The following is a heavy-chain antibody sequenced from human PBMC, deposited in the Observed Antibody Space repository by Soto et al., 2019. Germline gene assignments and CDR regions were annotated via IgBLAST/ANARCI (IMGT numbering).Heavy chain of an antibody. CDR2: TYYRSKWYN. D-gene: IGHD2-2*02. V-gene: IGHV6-1*01. J-gene: IGHJ6*03. CDR1: GDSVSSNSAA. Sequence: SQTLSLTCAISGDSVSSNSAAWNWIRQSPSRGLEWLGRTYYRSKWYNDYAVSVKSRITINPDTSKNQFSLQLNSVTPEDTAVYYCAREVLIFDCSSTSCYTYYYYMDVWGKGTTVTVSS. CDR3: AREVLIFDCSSTSCYTYYYYMDV.